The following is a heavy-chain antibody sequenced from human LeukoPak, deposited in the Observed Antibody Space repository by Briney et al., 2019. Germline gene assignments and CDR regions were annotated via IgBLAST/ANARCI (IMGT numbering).Heavy chain of an antibody. Sequence: GGSLRLSCAASGFNFNNYWMSWVRQAPGKGLEWVANMNPDGLEKYYVDSVKGRFTISRDNAENSLYLQMHRLRVEDTAVYYCARDVSSGWFDYWGQGTLVSVSS. CDR1: GFNFNNYW. CDR3: ARDVSSGWFDY. V-gene: IGHV3-7*01. D-gene: IGHD6-19*01. CDR2: MNPDGLEK. J-gene: IGHJ4*02.